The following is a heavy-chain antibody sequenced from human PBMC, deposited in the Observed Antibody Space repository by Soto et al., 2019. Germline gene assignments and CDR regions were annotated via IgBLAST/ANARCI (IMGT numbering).Heavy chain of an antibody. CDR2: IIPIFGTA. CDR1: GGTFSSYA. CDR3: ATQDFRRLGYYYYGMDV. J-gene: IGHJ6*02. V-gene: IGHV1-69*13. Sequence: SVKVSCKASGGTFSSYAISWVRQAPGQGLEWMGGIIPIFGTANYAQKFQGRVTITADESTSTAYMELSSLRSEDTAVYYCATQDFRRLGYYYYGMDVWGQGTTVTVSS. D-gene: IGHD3-3*01.